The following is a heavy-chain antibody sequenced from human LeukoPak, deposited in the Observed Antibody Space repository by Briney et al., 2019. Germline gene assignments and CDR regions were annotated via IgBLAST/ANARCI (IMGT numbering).Heavy chain of an antibody. CDR2: IGSASSYV. V-gene: IGHV3-21*01. CDR3: ARDRPDY. J-gene: IGHJ4*02. CDR1: GFTFSTFS. Sequence: GGSLRLSCAASGFTFSTFSMNWVRQAPGKGLEWVAFIGSASSYVFYADSVKGRFTISRDNAKNLLYLQVNSLRAEDTAVYYCARDRPDYWGQGALVTVSS.